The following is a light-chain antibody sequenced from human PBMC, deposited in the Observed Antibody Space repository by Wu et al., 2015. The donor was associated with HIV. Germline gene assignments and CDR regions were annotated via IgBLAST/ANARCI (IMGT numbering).Light chain of an antibody. CDR2: GTS. Sequence: DIQMTQSPSSLSASVGDRVTITCRTSPGISNYLAWYQQKPGKVPKLLIYGTSTLQSGVPSRFSGSGSGTDFTLTISSLQPEDVATYYCQKYNTAPWTFGQGTKVEMK. V-gene: IGKV1-27*01. CDR3: QKYNTAPWT. CDR1: PGISNY. J-gene: IGKJ1*01.